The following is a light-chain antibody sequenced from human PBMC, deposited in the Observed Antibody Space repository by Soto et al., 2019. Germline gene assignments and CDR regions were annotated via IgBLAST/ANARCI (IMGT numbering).Light chain of an antibody. CDR3: SSYTSSNSVM. V-gene: IGLV2-14*01. CDR1: SSDVGDYNY. Sequence: QSVLTQPASVSGSPGQSITISCTGTSSDVGDYNYVSWYQQHPGKAPKLMIFEVSLRPSGVSNRFSGSKSGNTASLTISGLQAEDEADYCCSSYTSSNSVMFGGGTKVTVL. CDR2: EVS. J-gene: IGLJ3*02.